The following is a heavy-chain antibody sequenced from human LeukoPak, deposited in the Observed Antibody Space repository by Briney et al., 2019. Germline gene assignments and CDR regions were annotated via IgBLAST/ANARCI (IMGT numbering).Heavy chain of an antibody. Sequence: PSETLSLTSIVPGGSLSTYYWSSIRQRLREGLEWIGYIYYSGSTNYNPSLKSRVTISVDTSKNQFSLKLSSVTAADTAVYYCARGRYYGSGSWGQGTLVTVSS. D-gene: IGHD3-10*01. CDR1: GGSLSTYY. J-gene: IGHJ4*02. CDR3: ARGRYYGSGS. CDR2: IYYSGST. V-gene: IGHV4-59*01.